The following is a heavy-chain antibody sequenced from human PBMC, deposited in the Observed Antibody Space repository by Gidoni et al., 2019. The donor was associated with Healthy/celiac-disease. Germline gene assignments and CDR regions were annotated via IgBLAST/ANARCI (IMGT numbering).Heavy chain of an antibody. V-gene: IGHV3-30*18. CDR1: GFTFSSYG. Sequence: QVQLVESGVGVVQPGRSLRLSCAASGFTFSSYGMHWFRQAPGKGLEWVAVISYDGSNKYYAESVKGRFTISRDNSKNTLYLQMNSLRAEDTAVYYCAKDWGGSYRFDPWGQGTLVTVSS. D-gene: IGHD1-26*01. CDR3: AKDWGGSYRFDP. J-gene: IGHJ5*02. CDR2: ISYDGSNK.